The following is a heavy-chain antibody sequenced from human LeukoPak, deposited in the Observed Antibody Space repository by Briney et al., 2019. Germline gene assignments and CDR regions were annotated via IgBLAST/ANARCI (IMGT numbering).Heavy chain of an antibody. CDR3: ARGSYGDPTRFDT. D-gene: IGHD4-17*01. CDR1: GFTFSDYY. CDR2: ISSSSSYT. Sequence: PGGSLSLSCAASGFTFSDYYMSWIRQAPGKGLEWVSYISSSSSYTNYADSVKGRFTISRDNAKNSLYLQMNSLRAEDTAVYYCARGSYGDPTRFDTWGQGTLVTVSS. V-gene: IGHV3-11*05. J-gene: IGHJ5*02.